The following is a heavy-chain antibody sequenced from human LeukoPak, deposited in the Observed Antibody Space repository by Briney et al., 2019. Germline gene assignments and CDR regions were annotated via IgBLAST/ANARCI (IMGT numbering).Heavy chain of an antibody. Sequence: GGSLRLSCAAAGFNVNSFEMTWVRQAPGLGLEFLSYISDSGGVIKYADSVKGRFIISRDSAENALYLQMNNLGADDTAVYFCAGGPQYTGSFPYWGQGTLVAVSS. CDR1: GFNVNSFE. J-gene: IGHJ4*02. CDR2: ISDSGGVI. CDR3: AGGPQYTGSFPY. V-gene: IGHV3-48*03. D-gene: IGHD1-26*01.